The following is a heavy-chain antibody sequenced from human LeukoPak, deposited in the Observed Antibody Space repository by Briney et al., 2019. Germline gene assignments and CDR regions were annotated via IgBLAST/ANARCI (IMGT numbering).Heavy chain of an antibody. CDR1: GFTFSSYA. J-gene: IGHJ4*02. D-gene: IGHD3-3*01. CDR2: ISYDGSNK. Sequence: GGSLRLSCAASGFTFSSYAMHWVRQAPGKGVEWVAVISYDGSNKYYADSVKGRFTISRDNSKNTLYLQMNSLRAEDTAVYYCARDHYDFWSGYSDYWGQGTLVTVSS. CDR3: ARDHYDFWSGYSDY. V-gene: IGHV3-30-3*01.